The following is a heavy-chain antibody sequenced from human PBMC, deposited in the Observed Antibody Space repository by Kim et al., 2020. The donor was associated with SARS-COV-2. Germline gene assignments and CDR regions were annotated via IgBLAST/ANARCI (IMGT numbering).Heavy chain of an antibody. J-gene: IGHJ5*02. CDR1: GGSISSGSYY. D-gene: IGHD6-19*01. CDR2: IYTSGST. V-gene: IGHV4-61*02. CDR3: ARDSGIAVAGTWAYNWFDP. Sequence: SETLSLTCTVSGGSISSGSYYWSWIRQPAGKGLEWIGRIYTSGSTNYNPSLKSRVTISVDTSKNQFSLKLSSVTAADTAVYYCARDSGIAVAGTWAYNWFDPWGQGTLVTVSS.